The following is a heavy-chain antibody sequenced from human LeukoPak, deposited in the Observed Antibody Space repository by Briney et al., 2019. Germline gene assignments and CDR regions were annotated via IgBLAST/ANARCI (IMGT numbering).Heavy chain of an antibody. D-gene: IGHD3-22*01. V-gene: IGHV3-48*01. Sequence: GGSLRLSCAASGFTFSSYSMNCVRQAPGKGLEWVSYISSSGNSIYYADSVKGRFVISRDNAKNSLYLQVNDPGAEDTAVYYCARGAYDISGYYYYYYYIDVWGKGTTVTVSS. J-gene: IGHJ6*03. CDR2: ISSSGNSI. CDR3: ARGAYDISGYYYYYYYIDV. CDR1: GFTFSSYS.